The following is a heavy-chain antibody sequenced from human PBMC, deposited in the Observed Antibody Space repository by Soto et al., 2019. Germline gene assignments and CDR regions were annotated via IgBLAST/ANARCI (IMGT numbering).Heavy chain of an antibody. CDR3: ARAGHSSSSEGANWFDP. Sequence: QVQLQESGPGLVKPSQPLSLTCTVSGGSISSGGYYWSWIRQHPGKGLEWIGYIYYSGSTYFNPSPKRRLTISVDTSKNQFSLQLSSVTAADTAVYYCARAGHSSSSEGANWFDPWGQGTLVTVSS. V-gene: IGHV4-31*03. CDR2: IYYSGST. CDR1: GGSISSGGYY. D-gene: IGHD6-6*01. J-gene: IGHJ5*02.